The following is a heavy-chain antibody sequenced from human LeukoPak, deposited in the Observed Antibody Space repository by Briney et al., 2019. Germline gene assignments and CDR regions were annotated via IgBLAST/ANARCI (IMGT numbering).Heavy chain of an antibody. CDR1: GFTFSSYA. J-gene: IGHJ4*02. Sequence: PGASLRLSCAASGFTFSSYAMSWVRQAPGKGLEWVSAISGSGGSTYYADSVKGRFTISRDNSKDTLYLQMNSPRAEDTAVYYCAKVLHRYCSGGSCYSLDYWGQGTLVTVSS. V-gene: IGHV3-23*01. CDR2: ISGSGGST. D-gene: IGHD2-15*01. CDR3: AKVLHRYCSGGSCYSLDY.